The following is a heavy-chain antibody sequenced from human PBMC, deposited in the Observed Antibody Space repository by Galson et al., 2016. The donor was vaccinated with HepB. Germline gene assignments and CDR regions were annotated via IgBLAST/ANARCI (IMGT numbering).Heavy chain of an antibody. CDR1: GGSISRNNW. J-gene: IGHJ3*02. Sequence: SETLSLTCAVSGGSISRNNWWSWVRQPPGKGLEWIGEIFHSGDTNYNPSLRSRVTISVDKSKNHVSLKLISVTAADTAMYYCASYLIQSWAGSDALDTWGQVIMVTVSS. CDR3: ASYLIQSWAGSDALDT. D-gene: IGHD5-18*01. CDR2: IFHSGDT. V-gene: IGHV4-4*02.